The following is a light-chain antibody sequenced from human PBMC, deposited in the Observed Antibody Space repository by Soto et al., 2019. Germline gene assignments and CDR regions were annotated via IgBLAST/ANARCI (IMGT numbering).Light chain of an antibody. CDR1: QSVSSSY. CDR3: QKYGSSPGIT. J-gene: IGKJ5*01. Sequence: DIVWTQAPGTLSLSPVEGATLSFLASQSVSSSYLAWYQQKPGQAPRLLIYGASSRATGIPDRFSGSGSGTDFTLTIRRLEPEDFAVYYCQKYGSSPGITGGQGTRRALK. CDR2: GAS. V-gene: IGKV3-20*01.